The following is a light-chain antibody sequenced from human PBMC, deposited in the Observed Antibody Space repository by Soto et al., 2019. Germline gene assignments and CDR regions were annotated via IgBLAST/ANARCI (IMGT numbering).Light chain of an antibody. CDR2: DSS. V-gene: IGKV3-11*01. CDR3: QQRSNWPPT. J-gene: IGKJ5*01. CDR1: QSVSSY. Sequence: EIVLTRSPATLSLSPVERASVAFMASQSVSSYLAWYQQKPGQAPRLLIYDSSNRATGIPARFSGSGSGTDFTLTISSLESEDFAVYYCQQRSNWPPTFGQGTRLE.